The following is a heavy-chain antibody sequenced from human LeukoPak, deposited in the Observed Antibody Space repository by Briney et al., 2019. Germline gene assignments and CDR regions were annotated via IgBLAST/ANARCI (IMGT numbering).Heavy chain of an antibody. CDR2: ISSSGSTI. D-gene: IGHD5-18*01. V-gene: IGHV3-11*04. J-gene: IGHJ4*02. CDR1: GFTFSDYY. CDR3: ARRGYSYGYYYFDY. Sequence: PGGSLRLSCAASGFTFSDYYMSWIRQAPGKGLEWVSYISSSGSTIYYADSVKGRFTISRDNSKNTLYLQMNSLRAEDTAVYYCARRGYSYGYYYFDYWGQGTLVTVSS.